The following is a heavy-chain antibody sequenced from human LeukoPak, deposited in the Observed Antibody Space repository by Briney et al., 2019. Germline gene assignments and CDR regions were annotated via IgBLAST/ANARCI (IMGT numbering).Heavy chain of an antibody. CDR3: TRHDILTGYSPIWFDP. J-gene: IGHJ5*02. CDR2: IRSKAYGGTR. Sequence: GGSLRLSCTASGLTFGVYAMSWVRQAPGKGLEWVGFIRSKAYGGTREYAASVKGRFTISRDDSKSIAYLQINSLKTEDTAVYYCTRHDILTGYSPIWFDPWGQGTLVTVSS. V-gene: IGHV3-49*04. D-gene: IGHD3-9*01. CDR1: GLTFGVYA.